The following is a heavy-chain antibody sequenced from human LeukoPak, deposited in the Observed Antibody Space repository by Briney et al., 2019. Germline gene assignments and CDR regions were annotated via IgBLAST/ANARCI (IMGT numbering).Heavy chain of an antibody. D-gene: IGHD3-3*01. J-gene: IGHJ4*02. CDR2: INHSGST. CDR3: ARAAWASYDFWSGYSYYFDY. V-gene: IGHV4-34*01. CDR1: GGSFSGYY. Sequence: SSETLSLTCAVYGGSFSGYYWSWIRQPPGKGLEWIGEINHSGSTNYNPSLKSRVTISVDTSKNQFSLKLSSVTAADTAVYYCARAAWASYDFWSGYSYYFDYWGQGTLVTVSS.